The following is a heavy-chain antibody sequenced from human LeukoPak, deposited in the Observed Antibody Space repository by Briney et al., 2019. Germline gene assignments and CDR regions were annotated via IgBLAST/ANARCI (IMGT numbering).Heavy chain of an antibody. J-gene: IGHJ4*02. CDR3: AKDSNWAFGY. CDR1: GFTFSRNG. CDR2: IREDGGDK. D-gene: IGHD3-16*01. V-gene: IGHV3-30*02. Sequence: GGSLRLSCGASGFTFSRNGMHWVRQAPGKGLEWVAYIREDGGDKCYADSVKGRFTISRDTSKNMLYMQMNSLRVEDTAVYYCAKDSNWAFGYWGQGTLVSVSS.